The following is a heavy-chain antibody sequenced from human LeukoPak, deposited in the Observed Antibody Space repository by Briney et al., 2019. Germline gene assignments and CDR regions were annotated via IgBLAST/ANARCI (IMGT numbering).Heavy chain of an antibody. D-gene: IGHD3-3*01. V-gene: IGHV3-30*02. J-gene: IGHJ6*03. Sequence: GGSLRLSCAASGFTFSSYGMHWVRQAPGKGLEWVAFIRYDGSNKYYADSVKGRFTISRDNSKNTLYLQMNSLRAEDTAVYYCARGRNYDFWSGYPFYYYYMDVWGKGTTVTVSS. CDR3: ARGRNYDFWSGYPFYYYYMDV. CDR1: GFTFSSYG. CDR2: IRYDGSNK.